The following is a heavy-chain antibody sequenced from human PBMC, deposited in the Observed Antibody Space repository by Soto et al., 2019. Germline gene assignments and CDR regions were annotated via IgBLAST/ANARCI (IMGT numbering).Heavy chain of an antibody. CDR1: GGSFTDDW. Sequence: SSETLSLTCAVYGGSFTDDWCVWIRQSPGKGLEWIASVFYTGSPYHNPSLESRVSISVDTSDNQFSLKVTSVTAADTGIYFCARHPFGGYAFDSWGQGTLVTVSS. D-gene: IGHD3-16*01. V-gene: IGHV4-34*12. J-gene: IGHJ4*02. CDR2: VFYTGSP. CDR3: ARHPFGGYAFDS.